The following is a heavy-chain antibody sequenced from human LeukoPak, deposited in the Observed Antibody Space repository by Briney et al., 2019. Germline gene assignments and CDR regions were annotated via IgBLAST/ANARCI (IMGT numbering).Heavy chain of an antibody. V-gene: IGHV4-59*01. D-gene: IGHD6-19*01. CDR1: GGSISSYY. J-gene: IGHJ3*02. CDR3: ARDAGEYSSGWPDAFDI. CDR2: IYYSGST. Sequence: PSETLSLTCTVSGGSISSYYWSWIRQPPGKGLEWIGYIYYSGSTNYNPSLESRVTISVDTSKNQFSLKLSSVTAADTAVYYCARDAGEYSSGWPDAFDIWGQGTMVTVSS.